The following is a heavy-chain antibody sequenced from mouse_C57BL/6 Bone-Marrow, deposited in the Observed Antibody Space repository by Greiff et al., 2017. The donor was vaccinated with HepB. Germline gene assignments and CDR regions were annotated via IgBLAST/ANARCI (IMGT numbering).Heavy chain of an antibody. CDR1: GYTFTSYW. J-gene: IGHJ4*01. CDR2: IDPSDSYT. Sequence: VQLQQPGAELVMPGASVKLSCKASGYTFTSYWMHWVKQRPGQGLEWIGEIDPSDSYTNYNQKFKGQSTLTVDKSSSTAYMQLSSLTSEDSAVYYCARRGSSRGGYAMDYWGQGTSVTVSS. CDR3: ARRGSSRGGYAMDY. V-gene: IGHV1-69*01.